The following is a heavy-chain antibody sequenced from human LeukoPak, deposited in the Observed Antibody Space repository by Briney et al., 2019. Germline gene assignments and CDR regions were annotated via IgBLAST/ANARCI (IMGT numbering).Heavy chain of an antibody. CDR2: IYHSGST. CDR3: AREGIQLWSDFDY. D-gene: IGHD5-18*01. J-gene: IGHJ4*02. CDR1: GGSISSSNW. Sequence: SETLSLTSAVSGGSISSSNWWSWVRQPPGKGLEWIGEIYHSGSTNYNPSLKSRVTISVDTSKNQFSLKLSSVTAADTAVYYCAREGIQLWSDFDYWGQGTLVTVSS. V-gene: IGHV4-4*02.